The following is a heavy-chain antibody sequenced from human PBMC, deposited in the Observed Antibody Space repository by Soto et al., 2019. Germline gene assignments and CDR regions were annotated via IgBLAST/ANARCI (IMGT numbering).Heavy chain of an antibody. Sequence: QVQLVQSGAEVKKPGASVKVSCKASGYTFTNYAMHWVRQAPGQRLEWMGWINAGNGNTKYSQKFQGRVTITRDTSASTAYMERSSLRSEDTAVYYCARDVAAAGLDYWGQGTLVTVSS. D-gene: IGHD6-13*01. CDR1: GYTFTNYA. CDR3: ARDVAAAGLDY. V-gene: IGHV1-3*01. CDR2: INAGNGNT. J-gene: IGHJ4*02.